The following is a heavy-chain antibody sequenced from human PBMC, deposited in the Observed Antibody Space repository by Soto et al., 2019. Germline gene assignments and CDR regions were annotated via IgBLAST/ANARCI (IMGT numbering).Heavy chain of an antibody. CDR3: AKGKADFWSGYYAFDY. Sequence: GGFLRLSCAASGFTFSGYAMIWVRQAPGKGLEWVSAISGSGGSTYYADSVKGRFTISRDNSKNTLYLQMNSLRAEDTAVYYCAKGKADFWSGYYAFDYWGQGTLVTVSS. CDR1: GFTFSGYA. CDR2: ISGSGGST. V-gene: IGHV3-23*01. D-gene: IGHD3-3*01. J-gene: IGHJ4*02.